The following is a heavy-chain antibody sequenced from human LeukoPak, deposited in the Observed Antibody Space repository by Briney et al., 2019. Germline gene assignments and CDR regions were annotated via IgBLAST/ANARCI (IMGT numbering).Heavy chain of an antibody. CDR1: GGSISSSY. CDR3: ARTTEAHSWRTRYYDYYMDV. D-gene: IGHD6-13*01. Sequence: TSETLSLTCTVSGGSISSSYWSWIRQPPGKGLEWIGYIYYSGNTNYNPSLKSRVTISVDTSKNQFSLKLSSVTAADTAVYYCARTTEAHSWRTRYYDYYMDVWGKGTTVTVSS. CDR2: IYYSGNT. J-gene: IGHJ6*03. V-gene: IGHV4-59*01.